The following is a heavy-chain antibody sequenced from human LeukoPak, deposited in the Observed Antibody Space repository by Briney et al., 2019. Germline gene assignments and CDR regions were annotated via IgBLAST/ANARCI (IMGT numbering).Heavy chain of an antibody. CDR1: GYTLSELS. CDR3: SSSGVEEWQGLHF. J-gene: IGHJ4*02. Sequence: EASVKVSCKVSGYTLSELSMHWVRQSPGKGLEWMGGFDVAETDTIYAQKFQGRVTMTEDTSTDTAYMELNSLSSEDTAVYYCSSSGVEEWQGLHFWGQGTLVTVSS. V-gene: IGHV1-24*01. CDR2: FDVAETDT. D-gene: IGHD3-3*01.